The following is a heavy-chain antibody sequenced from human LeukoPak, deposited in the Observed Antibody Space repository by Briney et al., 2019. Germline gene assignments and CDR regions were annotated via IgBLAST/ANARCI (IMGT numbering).Heavy chain of an antibody. V-gene: IGHV4-34*01. D-gene: IGHD3-3*01. J-gene: IGHJ4*02. CDR2: INHSGST. CDR1: GGSFSGYC. Sequence: PSETLSLTCAVYGGSFSGYCWSWIRQPPGKGLEWIGEINHSGSTNYNPSLKSRVTISVDTSKNQFFLKLSSVTAADTAVYYCARTSDFWSGYHDYWGQGTLVTVSS. CDR3: ARTSDFWSGYHDY.